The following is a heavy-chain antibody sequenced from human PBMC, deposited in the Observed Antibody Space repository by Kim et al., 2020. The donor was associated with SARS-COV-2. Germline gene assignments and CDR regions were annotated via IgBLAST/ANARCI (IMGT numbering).Heavy chain of an antibody. CDR3: ASGRDSSGYYYGREYFQH. D-gene: IGHD3-22*01. CDR1: GGTFSSYA. V-gene: IGHV1-69*04. Sequence: SVKVSCKASGGTFSSYAISWVRQAPGQGLEWMGRIIPILGIANYAQKFQGRVTITADKSTSTAYMELSSLRSEDTAVYYCASGRDSSGYYYGREYFQHWGQGTLVTVSS. J-gene: IGHJ1*01. CDR2: IIPILGIA.